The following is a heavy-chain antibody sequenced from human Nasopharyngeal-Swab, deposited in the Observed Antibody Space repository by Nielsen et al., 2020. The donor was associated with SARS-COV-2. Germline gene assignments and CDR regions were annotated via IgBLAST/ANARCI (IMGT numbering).Heavy chain of an antibody. CDR2: INHSGST. J-gene: IGHJ4*02. CDR3: ASLTFGGVIVIPSYYFDY. Sequence: WIRQPPGKGLEWIGEINHSGSTNYNPSLKSRVTISVDTFKNQFSLKLSSVTAADTAVYYCASLTFGGVIVIPSYYFDYWGQGTLVTVSS. V-gene: IGHV4-34*01. D-gene: IGHD3-16*02.